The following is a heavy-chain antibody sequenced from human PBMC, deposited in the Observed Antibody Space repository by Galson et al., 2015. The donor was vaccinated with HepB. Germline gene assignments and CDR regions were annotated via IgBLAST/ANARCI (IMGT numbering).Heavy chain of an antibody. D-gene: IGHD3-3*01. CDR3: AKARYDFWITPYYFDY. Sequence: SLRLSCAASGFTFSSYAMSWVRQAPGKGLEWVSAISGSGGSTYYADSVKGRFTISRDNSKNTLYLQMNSLRAEDTAVYYCAKARYDFWITPYYFDYWGQGTLVTVSS. V-gene: IGHV3-23*01. CDR1: GFTFSSYA. J-gene: IGHJ4*02. CDR2: ISGSGGST.